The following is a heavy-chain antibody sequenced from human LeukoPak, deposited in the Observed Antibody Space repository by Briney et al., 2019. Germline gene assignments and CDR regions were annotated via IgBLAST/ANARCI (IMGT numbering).Heavy chain of an antibody. V-gene: IGHV3-30*02. D-gene: IGHD3-22*01. CDR2: IRYDGSNK. J-gene: IGHJ4*02. CDR1: GLTFSSYG. Sequence: PGGSLRLSCAASGLTFSSYGMHWVRQAPGKGLEWVAFIRYDGSNKYYADSVKGRFTISRDNSKNTLYLQMNSLRAEDTAVYYCAKALYYYDSSGYYRGFDYWGQGALVTVSS. CDR3: AKALYYYDSSGYYRGFDY.